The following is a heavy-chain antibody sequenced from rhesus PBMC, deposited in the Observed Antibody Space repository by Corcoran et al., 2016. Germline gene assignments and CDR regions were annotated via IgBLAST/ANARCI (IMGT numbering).Heavy chain of an antibody. Sequence: VQLQGSGPGLVKPSETLSLACDVSGISITDNYYWHWIRQPPGKGLEWIGNVYGKSASTDYNPSLKSRVTISKDTSKNQFFLKLNSVTAADTAVYFCSRGPGAWFFQYWGQGVLVTVSS. CDR3: SRGPGAWFFQY. J-gene: IGHJ4*01. D-gene: IGHD6-31*01. CDR2: VYGKSAST. V-gene: IGHV4S9*01. CDR1: GISITDNYY.